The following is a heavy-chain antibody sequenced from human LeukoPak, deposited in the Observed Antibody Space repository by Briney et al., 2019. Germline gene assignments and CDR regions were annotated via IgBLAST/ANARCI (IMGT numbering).Heavy chain of an antibody. D-gene: IGHD6-19*01. J-gene: IGHJ5*02. Sequence: PGGSLRLSCVASGFTFSSNGMHWVRQAPGKGLEWVTFIQYDGSKKYYADSVKGRFTISRDNSKNTLYLQMNSLRGEDTAVYYCAKGASSGWYSGYHWFDPWGQGTLVTVSS. V-gene: IGHV3-30*02. CDR1: GFTFSSNG. CDR2: IQYDGSKK. CDR3: AKGASSGWYSGYHWFDP.